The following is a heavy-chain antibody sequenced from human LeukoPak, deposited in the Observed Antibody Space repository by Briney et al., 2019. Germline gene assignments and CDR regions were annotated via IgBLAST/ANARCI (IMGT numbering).Heavy chain of an antibody. V-gene: IGHV3-21*01. CDR2: ISSSSNNR. CDR1: GFTFSNYN. D-gene: IGHD3-22*01. CDR3: ARGSYDDRGLVDY. Sequence: GGSLRLSCAASGFTFSNYNINWVRQAPGKGLEWVSSISSSSNNRYYADSVKGRFTISRDNAKNSLYLQLNSLRAEDTAVYYCARGSYDDRGLVDYWGQGTLVTVSS. J-gene: IGHJ4*02.